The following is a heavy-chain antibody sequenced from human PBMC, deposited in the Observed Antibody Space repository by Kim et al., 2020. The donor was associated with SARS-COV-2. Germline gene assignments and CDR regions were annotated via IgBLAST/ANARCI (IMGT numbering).Heavy chain of an antibody. J-gene: IGHJ6*02. CDR2: ISDDGSNK. V-gene: IGHV3-30*18. CDR1: GFTFGNYG. CDR3: AKEKLVMGSYYGMDV. Sequence: GGSLRLSCAASGFTFGNYGLHWVRQAPGEGLEWVALISDDGSNKFYGDSVKGRFTISRDNSKNTLFLLMNSLRPEETAVYYCAKEKLVMGSYYGMDVWGQGTTVAVS. D-gene: IGHD3-10*01.